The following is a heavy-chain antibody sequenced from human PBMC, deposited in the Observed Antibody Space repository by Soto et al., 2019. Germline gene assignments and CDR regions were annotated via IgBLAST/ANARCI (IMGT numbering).Heavy chain of an antibody. CDR3: AHRVLRTVFGLVTATAIYFDF. Sequence: QITLNESGPTQVKPRQTLTLTCTFSGFSLTTSGVGVGWIRQSPGKATEWLALIYWDDDKRYSPSLKSRLAITKDTSKNDVVLTMADLDPADTATYYCAHRVLRTVFGLVTATAIYFDFWGQGTPVAVSS. V-gene: IGHV2-5*02. D-gene: IGHD3-3*01. J-gene: IGHJ4*02. CDR1: GFSLTTSGVG. CDR2: IYWDDDK.